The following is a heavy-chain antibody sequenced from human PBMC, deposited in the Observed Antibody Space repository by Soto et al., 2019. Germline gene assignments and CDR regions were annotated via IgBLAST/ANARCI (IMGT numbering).Heavy chain of an antibody. Sequence: QVQLVQSGTEVKKPGSSVKVSCKASGGTFRNYPINWVRQAPGQGLEWMGSIFPLTDIPDYAQNFQARLMISADKYTSTACMELSSLTSGGTAMYLCARGPLVVLNYFESWGQGTLVTVSS. CDR3: ARGPLVVLNYFES. CDR2: IFPLTDIP. J-gene: IGHJ4*02. CDR1: GGTFRNYP. V-gene: IGHV1-69*02.